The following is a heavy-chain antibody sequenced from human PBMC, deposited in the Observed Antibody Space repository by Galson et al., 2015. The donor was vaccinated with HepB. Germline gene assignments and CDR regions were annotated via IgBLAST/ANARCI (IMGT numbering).Heavy chain of an antibody. V-gene: IGHV3-64D*06. Sequence: SLRLSCAASGFTFSSYAMHWVRQAPGKGLEYVSLITDNGGSTYYADSVKDRFIISRDNSKNTLYLQMSSLRVEDTAVYYCVKGRLTRGRFDYWGQGALVTVFS. CDR3: VKGRLTRGRFDY. J-gene: IGHJ4*02. CDR2: ITDNGGST. CDR1: GFTFSSYA. D-gene: IGHD3-10*01.